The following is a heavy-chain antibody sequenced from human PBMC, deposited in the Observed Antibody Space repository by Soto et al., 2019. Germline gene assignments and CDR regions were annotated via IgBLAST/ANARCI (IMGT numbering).Heavy chain of an antibody. V-gene: IGHV1-18*04. CDR1: GYTFTSYG. Sequence: GASVKVSCKASGYTFTSYGISWVRQAPGQGLEWMGWISAYNGNTNYAQKLQGRVTMTTDTSTSTAYMELRSLRSDDTDVYYCASTSWPETWFDPRGQGTLVTVS. CDR3: ASTSWPETWFDP. J-gene: IGHJ5*02. CDR2: ISAYNGNT. D-gene: IGHD2-2*01.